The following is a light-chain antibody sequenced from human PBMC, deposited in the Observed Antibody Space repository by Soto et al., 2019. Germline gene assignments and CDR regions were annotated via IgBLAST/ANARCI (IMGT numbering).Light chain of an antibody. CDR2: MGS. J-gene: IGKJ2*01. CDR1: QSIYRW. V-gene: IGKV1-5*03. Sequence: DIQMTQSPSTLSASVGDRVTITGRAIQSIYRWFAWDPQTPGKPPKLLIYMGSSLESGVPSRFSGSGAGTEFTLTISSLQPDDFTTYYCQQYKTYTYTFAQGPKLEIK. CDR3: QQYKTYTYT.